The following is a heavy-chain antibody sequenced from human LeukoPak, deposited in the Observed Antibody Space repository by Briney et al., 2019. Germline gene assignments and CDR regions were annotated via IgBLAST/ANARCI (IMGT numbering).Heavy chain of an antibody. CDR1: GFTFSSYS. D-gene: IGHD6-13*01. CDR3: ARSQPSDSSSWEYYYYYMDV. Sequence: GGSLRLSCAASGFTFSSYSMNWVRQAPGKGLEWVSSISSSSSYIYYADSVKGRFTISRDNAKNSLYLQMNSLRAEDTAVYYCARSQPSDSSSWEYYYYYMDVWGKGTTVTVSS. V-gene: IGHV3-21*01. J-gene: IGHJ6*03. CDR2: ISSSSSYI.